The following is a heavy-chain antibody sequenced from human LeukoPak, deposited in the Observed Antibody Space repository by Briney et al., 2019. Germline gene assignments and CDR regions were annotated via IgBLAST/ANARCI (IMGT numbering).Heavy chain of an antibody. CDR2: LNSDGSTT. J-gene: IGHJ3*02. Sequence: GGSLRPSCAASGFTFSPYWMHWVRQAPGEGLMWVSRLNSDGSTTVYADSVKGRFTISRDNAKNTLYLQMNSLRAEDTAMYYCARAKGGPGSTWAYDIWGQGTMVTVSS. V-gene: IGHV3-74*01. CDR1: GFTFSPYW. D-gene: IGHD6-13*01. CDR3: ARAKGGPGSTWAYDI.